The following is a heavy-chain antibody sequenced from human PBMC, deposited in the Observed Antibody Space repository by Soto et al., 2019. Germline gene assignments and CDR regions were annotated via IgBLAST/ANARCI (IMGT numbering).Heavy chain of an antibody. D-gene: IGHD2-2*01. CDR3: AGGQGSLIPYYFDS. V-gene: IGHV1-18*04. J-gene: IGHJ4*02. Sequence: QVQLVQSGAEVKKPGASVRVSCKASEHTFTNYGINWVRLAPGQGLEWMGWINTYSGNTIYAQKFQDGLTITTDTSTNPASMELRSLPSDDTAVFYCAGGQGSLIPYYFDSWGQGTLVTVSS. CDR2: INTYSGNT. CDR1: EHTFTNYG.